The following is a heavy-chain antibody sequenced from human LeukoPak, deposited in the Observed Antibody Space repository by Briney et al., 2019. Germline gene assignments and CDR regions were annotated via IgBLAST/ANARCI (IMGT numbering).Heavy chain of an antibody. Sequence: ASVKVSCKASGYTFTGYYMHWVRQAPGQGLEWMGWINPNSGGTNYAQKFQGGVTMTRDTSISTAYMELSRLRSDDTAVYYCARSIAVADEYYFDYWGQGTLVTVSS. CDR1: GYTFTGYY. D-gene: IGHD6-19*01. CDR2: INPNSGGT. V-gene: IGHV1-2*02. CDR3: ARSIAVADEYYFDY. J-gene: IGHJ4*02.